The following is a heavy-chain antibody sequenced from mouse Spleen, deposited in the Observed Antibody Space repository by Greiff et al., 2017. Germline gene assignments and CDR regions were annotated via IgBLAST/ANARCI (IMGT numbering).Heavy chain of an antibody. J-gene: IGHJ2*01. CDR2: IYPGDGDT. CDR1: GYAFSSYW. CDR3: ASGPTGDY. V-gene: IGHV1-80*01. Sequence: VKLVESGAELVKPGASVKISCKASGYAFSSYWMNWVKQRPGKGLEWIGQIYPGDGDTNYNGKFKGKATLTADESSSTAYMQLSSLTSEDSAVYFCASGPTGDYWGQGTTLTVSS. D-gene: IGHD6-1*01.